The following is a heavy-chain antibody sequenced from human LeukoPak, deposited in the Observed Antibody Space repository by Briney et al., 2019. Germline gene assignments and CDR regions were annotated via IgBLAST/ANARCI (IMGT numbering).Heavy chain of an antibody. CDR2: INPNSGDT. V-gene: IGHV1-2*02. J-gene: IGHJ4*02. Sequence: ASVKVSCKASGYTFTGYYMFWVRQAPGQGLESMGWINPNSGDTNYAQKFQGRVTMTRDTSVSTAYMELGRLRSDDTAVYYCARPYSGSYGDFDYWGQGTLVTVSS. CDR1: GYTFTGYY. D-gene: IGHD1-26*01. CDR3: ARPYSGSYGDFDY.